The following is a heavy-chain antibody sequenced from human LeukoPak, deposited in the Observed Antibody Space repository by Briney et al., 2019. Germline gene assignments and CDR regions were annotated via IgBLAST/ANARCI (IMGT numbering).Heavy chain of an antibody. CDR2: IYYSGST. V-gene: IGHV4-39*07. Sequence: PSETLSLTCTVSGGSISSSSYYWGWIRQPPGKGLEWIGSIYYSGSTYYNPSLKCRVTLSVDTSKNQFSLNLSSVTAADTAVYFCARDEGSSYPFDYWGQGTLVTVSS. CDR1: GGSISSSSYY. D-gene: IGHD2-2*01. J-gene: IGHJ4*02. CDR3: ARDEGSSYPFDY.